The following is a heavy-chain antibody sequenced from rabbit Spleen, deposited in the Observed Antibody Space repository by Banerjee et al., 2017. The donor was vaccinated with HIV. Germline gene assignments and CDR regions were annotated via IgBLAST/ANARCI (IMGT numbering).Heavy chain of an antibody. CDR1: GFSFSSGYY. J-gene: IGHJ4*01. CDR3: ARGSATMTMVITGYYLNL. CDR2: IGTGKA. V-gene: IGHV1S40*01. D-gene: IGHD2-1*01. Sequence: QQLVESGGGLVKPGASLTLTCKASGFSFSSGYYASWVRQAPGKGLEWLGCIGTGKAVYANWAKGRFTISSTSSTTVTLQMTSLTAADTATYFCARGSATMTMVITGYYLNLWGPGTLVTVS.